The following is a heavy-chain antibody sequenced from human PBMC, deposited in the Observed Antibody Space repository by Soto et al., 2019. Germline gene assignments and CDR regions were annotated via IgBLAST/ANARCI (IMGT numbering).Heavy chain of an antibody. CDR3: ARDPREYSSGWFYFDY. V-gene: IGHV3-64*01. CDR2: ISSNGGST. J-gene: IGHJ4*02. D-gene: IGHD6-19*01. Sequence: IRQTTGKGLEYVSAISSNGGSTYYANSVKGRFTISRDNSKNTLYLQMGSLRAEDMAVYYCARDPREYSSGWFYFDYWGQGTLVTVSS.